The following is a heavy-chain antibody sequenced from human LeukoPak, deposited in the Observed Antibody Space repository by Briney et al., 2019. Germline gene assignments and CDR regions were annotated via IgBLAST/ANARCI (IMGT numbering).Heavy chain of an antibody. Sequence: ASVQVSCKASGYTFTSYYIHWVRQAPGQGLEWMGLINHSGGSTSYAQKFQGRVTMTRDTSTRTVYMELSSLRSEDTAVYYCARGSTPSYYYDSSGHFDYWGQGTLVTVSS. D-gene: IGHD3-22*01. CDR3: ARGSTPSYYYDSSGHFDY. CDR2: INHSGGST. CDR1: GYTFTSYY. J-gene: IGHJ4*02. V-gene: IGHV1-46*01.